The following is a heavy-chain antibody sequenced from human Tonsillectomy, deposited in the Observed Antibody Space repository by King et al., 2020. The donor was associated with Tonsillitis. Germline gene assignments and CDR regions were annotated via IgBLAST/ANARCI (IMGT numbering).Heavy chain of an antibody. J-gene: IGHJ4*02. V-gene: IGHV5-10-1*03. CDR1: GYSFSDYL. CDR2: IDPSDSYT. CDR3: ATRTGFSGYDSFFEY. D-gene: IGHD5-12*01. Sequence: VQLVESGAAVKKPGESLRISCQGSGYSFSDYLITWVRQVPEKGLEWMGRIDPSDSYTNYSPSLQGHVTISADKSITTAYLQWSSLKASDTAIYYCATRTGFSGYDSFFEYWGQGTLVTVSS.